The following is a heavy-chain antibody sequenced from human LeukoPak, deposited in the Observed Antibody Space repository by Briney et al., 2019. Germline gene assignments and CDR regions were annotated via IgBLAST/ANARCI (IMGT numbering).Heavy chain of an antibody. CDR3: ARDRGAAAYYAMDV. V-gene: IGHV3-21*01. CDR1: GSTFSSYS. CDR2: ISGSDGST. J-gene: IGHJ6*02. Sequence: GGSLRLSCAASGSTFSSYSMNWVRQAPGKGLEWVSAISGSDGSTYYADSVKGRFTISRDNAKNSLYLQMNSLGAEDTAVYYCARDRGAAAYYAMDVWGQGTTVTVSS. D-gene: IGHD3-10*01.